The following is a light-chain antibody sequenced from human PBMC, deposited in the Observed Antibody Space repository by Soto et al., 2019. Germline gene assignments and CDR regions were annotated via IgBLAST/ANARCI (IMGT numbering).Light chain of an antibody. V-gene: IGKV3-15*01. CDR1: ETVATN. CDR3: QQYFEWPPMT. J-gene: IGKJ1*01. CDR2: GAY. Sequence: VMTQSPATLSVSPGERATLSCWASETVATNLAWYQQKPGQAPRLLISGAYTRAAGISDRFRGSGSGTEFTLTISSLRSEDSAIYYCQQYFEWPPMTFGQGTKVEI.